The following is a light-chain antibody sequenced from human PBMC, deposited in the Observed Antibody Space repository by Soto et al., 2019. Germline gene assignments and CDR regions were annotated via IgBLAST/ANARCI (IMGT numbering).Light chain of an antibody. V-gene: IGKV1-5*01. CDR2: DDS. CDR3: QQSYTPPRLS. CDR1: QSISSW. Sequence: DIQMTQSPSTLSASVGDRVTITCRASQSISSWLAWYQQKPGKAPKLLIYDDSSLESGVPSRFSGSGSGTEFTLTIHSLQPEDFATYYCQQSYTPPRLSFGGGTRVEFK. J-gene: IGKJ4*01.